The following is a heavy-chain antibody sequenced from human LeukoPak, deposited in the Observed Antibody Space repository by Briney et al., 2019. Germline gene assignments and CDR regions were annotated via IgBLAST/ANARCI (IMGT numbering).Heavy chain of an antibody. J-gene: IGHJ3*02. CDR1: GCTFSNYY. Sequence: GGSLRLSCAASGCTFSNYYMRWVHQAPPKGLLCVSDIRTTGGYKDYANSVRGRFTIYRDNAKHSLYLQMNTLRAEDTAVYYCARDSPTFDIWGQGTMVTVSS. V-gene: IGHV3-11*05. CDR3: ARDSPTFDI. CDR2: IRTTGGYK.